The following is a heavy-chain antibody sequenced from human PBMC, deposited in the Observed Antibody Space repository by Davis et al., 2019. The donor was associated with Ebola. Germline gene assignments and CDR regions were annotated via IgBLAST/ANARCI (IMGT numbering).Heavy chain of an antibody. CDR1: GGSFSGYY. D-gene: IGHD6-19*01. J-gene: IGHJ4*02. CDR3: ARREVGGIAVFDY. V-gene: IGHV4-34*01. CDR2: INHSGST. Sequence: SETLSLTCAVYGGSFSGYYWSWIRQPPGKGLEWIGEINHSGSTNYNPPLKSRVTISVDTSKNQFSLKLSSVTAADTAVYYCARREVGGIAVFDYWGQGTLVTVSS.